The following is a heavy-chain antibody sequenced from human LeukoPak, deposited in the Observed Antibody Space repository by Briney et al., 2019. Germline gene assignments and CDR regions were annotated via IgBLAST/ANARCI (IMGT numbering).Heavy chain of an antibody. CDR2: IYGGGDT. Sequence: QPGGSLRLSCAASGFTVSSDYMGWVRQAPGEGLEYVSIIYGGGDTFYADSVKGRFTISRDNSKNTLYLQMNSLRAEDTAVYYCARDSHKLHSSAYFYFFDYWGQGTLVSVSS. CDR3: ARDSHKLHSSAYFYFFDY. CDR1: GFTVSSDY. D-gene: IGHD3-22*01. V-gene: IGHV3-66*02. J-gene: IGHJ4*02.